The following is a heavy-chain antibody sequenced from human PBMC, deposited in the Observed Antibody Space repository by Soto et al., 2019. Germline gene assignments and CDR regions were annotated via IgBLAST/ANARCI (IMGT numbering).Heavy chain of an antibody. CDR1: GGTFSSYA. J-gene: IGHJ5*02. CDR3: ASSYYDFWSGQNWFDP. CDR2: IIPIFGTA. V-gene: IGHV1-69*01. D-gene: IGHD3-3*01. Sequence: QVQLVQSGAEVKRPGSSVKVSCKASGGTFSSYAISWVRQAPGQGLEWMGGIIPIFGTANYAQKFQGRVTITADESTSTAYMELSSLRSEDTAVYYCASSYYDFWSGQNWFDPWGQGTLVTVSS.